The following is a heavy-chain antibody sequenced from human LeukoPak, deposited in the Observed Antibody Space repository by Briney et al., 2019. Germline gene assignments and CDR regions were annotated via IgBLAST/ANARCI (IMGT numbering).Heavy chain of an antibody. J-gene: IGHJ6*02. Sequence: ASVKVSCKASGYTFTSYAMHWVRQAPGQRLEWMGWINAGNGNTKYSQKFQGRVTITRDTSASTAYTELSSLRSEDTAVYYCARGGITIFGVVIIRDYYGMDVWGQGTTVTVSS. CDR2: INAGNGNT. D-gene: IGHD3-3*01. CDR3: ARGGITIFGVVIIRDYYGMDV. V-gene: IGHV1-3*01. CDR1: GYTFTSYA.